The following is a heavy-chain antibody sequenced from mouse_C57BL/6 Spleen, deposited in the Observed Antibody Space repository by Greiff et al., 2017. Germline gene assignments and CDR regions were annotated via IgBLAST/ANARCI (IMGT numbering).Heavy chain of an antibody. V-gene: IGHV1-72*01. D-gene: IGHD2-2*01. CDR2: IDPNSGGT. CDR3: ARPMVTTRDYYFDY. CDR1: GYSFTSYW. J-gene: IGHJ2*01. Sequence: QVQLQQPGAELVKPGASVKLSCKASGYSFTSYWMHWVKQRPGRGLEWIGRIDPNSGGTKYNEKFKSKAKLTVDKPSSTAYMQLSSLTSEDSAVYYCARPMVTTRDYYFDYWGQGTTLTVSS.